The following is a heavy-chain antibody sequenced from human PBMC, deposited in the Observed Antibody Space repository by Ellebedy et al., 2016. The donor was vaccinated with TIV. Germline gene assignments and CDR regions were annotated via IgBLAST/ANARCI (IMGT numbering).Heavy chain of an antibody. CDR1: GFTFSDYV. CDR2: VSESDGRT. Sequence: GESLKISCAASGFTFSDYVMAWVRQVPGKGLEWVSAVSESDGRTFYADSVKGRFTISRDNSKNTLFLQMNSLTAGDTAVYYCTKRADNWGFFDHWGQGTLVTVSS. J-gene: IGHJ4*02. CDR3: TKRADNWGFFDH. D-gene: IGHD1-1*01. V-gene: IGHV3-23*01.